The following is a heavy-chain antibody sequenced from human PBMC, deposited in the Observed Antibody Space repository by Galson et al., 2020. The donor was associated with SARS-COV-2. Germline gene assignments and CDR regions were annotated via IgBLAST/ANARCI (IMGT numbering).Heavy chain of an antibody. J-gene: IGHJ5*02. D-gene: IGHD6-19*01. CDR1: GYTFTSYA. Sequence: ASVKVSCKASGYTFTSYAMHWVRQDPGQRLGWMGWINAGTGDTKYSQKFQGRVTITRDTSASTVSMELSGLRSEDTAVYFCARERGGWYPFDPLGQGTLVTVSS. CDR3: ARERGGWYPFDP. CDR2: INAGTGDT. V-gene: IGHV1-3*01.